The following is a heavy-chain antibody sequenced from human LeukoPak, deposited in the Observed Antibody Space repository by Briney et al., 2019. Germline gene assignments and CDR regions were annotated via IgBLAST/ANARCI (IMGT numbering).Heavy chain of an antibody. V-gene: IGHV1-2*02. D-gene: IGHD5-12*01. CDR1: GYTFTGYY. CDR2: INPNSGGT. Sequence: ASVKVSCKASGYTFTGYYTHWVRQAPGQGLEWMGWINPNSGGTNYAQKFQGRVTMTRDTSISTAYMELSRLRSDDTAVYYCARVRSGYSDYDRFDYWGQGTLVTVSS. CDR3: ARVRSGYSDYDRFDY. J-gene: IGHJ4*02.